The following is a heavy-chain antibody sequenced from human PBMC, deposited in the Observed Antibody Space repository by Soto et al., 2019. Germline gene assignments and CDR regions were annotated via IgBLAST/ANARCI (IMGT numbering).Heavy chain of an antibody. D-gene: IGHD4-17*01. J-gene: IGHJ3*01. Sequence: QVQLLASGPGLVKPSETLSLTCTVSGNSISDYYWSWIRQPPGKGLEWIGYIFHNGNTNYNPSLKRRVTKSVDTSKNQFSLRLSSVTAADTALYYGARDVGGTVTLEAAFDFGGQGTMVTVS. CDR1: GNSISDYY. CDR3: ARDVGGTVTLEAAFDF. CDR2: IFHNGNT. V-gene: IGHV4-59*01.